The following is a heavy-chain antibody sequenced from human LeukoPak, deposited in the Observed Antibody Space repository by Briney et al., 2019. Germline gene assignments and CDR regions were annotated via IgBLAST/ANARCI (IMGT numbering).Heavy chain of an antibody. D-gene: IGHD6-19*01. CDR3: ARGVAGRGIDY. CDR2: INPNSGGT. Sequence: ASVKVSCKASGYIFTDYYMHWVRQAPGQELGWMGRINPNSGGTNYAQKFQGRVTMTTDTSTSTAYMELRSLRSDDTAVYYCARGVAGRGIDYWGQGTLVTVSS. CDR1: GYIFTDYY. J-gene: IGHJ4*02. V-gene: IGHV1/OR15-1*04.